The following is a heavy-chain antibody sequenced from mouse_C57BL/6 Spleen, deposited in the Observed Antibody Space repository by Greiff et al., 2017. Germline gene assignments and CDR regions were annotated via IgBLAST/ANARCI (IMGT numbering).Heavy chain of an antibody. Sequence: VKLQQSGAELARPGASVKLSCKASGYTFTSYGISWVKQRTGQGLEWIGEIYPRSGNTYYNEKFKGKATLTADKSSSTAYMELRSLTSEDSAVYFCARHYDDEAWFAYWGQGTLVTVSA. D-gene: IGHD2-4*01. CDR3: ARHYDDEAWFAY. CDR1: GYTFTSYG. J-gene: IGHJ3*01. CDR2: IYPRSGNT. V-gene: IGHV1-81*01.